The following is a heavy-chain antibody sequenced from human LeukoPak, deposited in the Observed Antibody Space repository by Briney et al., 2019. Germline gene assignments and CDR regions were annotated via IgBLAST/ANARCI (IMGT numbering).Heavy chain of an antibody. Sequence: SETLSLTCTVSGGSISSSSYYWGWIRQPPGKGLEWIGSIYYSGSTYYNPSLKSRVTISVDTSKNQFSLKLSSVTAADTAVYYCARNAMLGAFDAFDIWGQGTMVTVSS. J-gene: IGHJ3*02. V-gene: IGHV4-39*07. CDR1: GGSISSSSYY. D-gene: IGHD1-26*01. CDR2: IYYSGST. CDR3: ARNAMLGAFDAFDI.